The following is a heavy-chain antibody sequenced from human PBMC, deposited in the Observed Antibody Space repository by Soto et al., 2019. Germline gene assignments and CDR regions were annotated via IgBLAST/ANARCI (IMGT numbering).Heavy chain of an antibody. CDR2: ISASGNST. J-gene: IGHJ4*02. CDR3: ANKSQVCTGVVCRRIGVDS. D-gene: IGHD3-10*01. V-gene: IGHV3-23*01. Sequence: EVQLLESGGGLVQPGQSLRLSCAASGFTFTSFAMSWVRQAPGKGPEWVSAISASGNSTYYADSVQGRFTIARDNSKSKMYLQLNTLIVEVRAVYCCANKSQVCTGVVCRRIGVDSWGQGTLVTVSS. CDR1: GFTFTSFA.